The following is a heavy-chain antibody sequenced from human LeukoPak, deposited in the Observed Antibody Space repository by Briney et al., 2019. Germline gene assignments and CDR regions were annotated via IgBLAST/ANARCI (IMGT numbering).Heavy chain of an antibody. D-gene: IGHD6-13*01. CDR1: DGSISSHY. CDR2: ISYSGST. V-gene: IGHV4-59*11. Sequence: PSETLSLTCIVSDGSISSHYWSWIRQPPGKGLEWIGDISYSGSTNYNPSLKSRVTISLDTSKNQFSLKLSSVTAADTAVYYCARGMQHSAAAAVDWFDPWGQGTLVTVSS. J-gene: IGHJ5*02. CDR3: ARGMQHSAAAAVDWFDP.